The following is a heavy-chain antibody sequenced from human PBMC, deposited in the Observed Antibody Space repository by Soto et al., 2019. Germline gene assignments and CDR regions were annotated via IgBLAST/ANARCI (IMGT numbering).Heavy chain of an antibody. CDR1: GGSVSGGSYY. J-gene: IGHJ4*02. CDR2: IYDSGST. Sequence: QVQLQESGPGLVKSSETLSLTCTVSGGSVSGGSYYRSWIRQPPGKGLEWVGYIYDSGSTNYNPSLQSRVTISADTSKNLFSLKLNSVTAAVTAVYYCAVLKRIVAGDYWGQGTLVTVSS. D-gene: IGHD3-16*02. V-gene: IGHV4-61*01. CDR3: AVLKRIVAGDY.